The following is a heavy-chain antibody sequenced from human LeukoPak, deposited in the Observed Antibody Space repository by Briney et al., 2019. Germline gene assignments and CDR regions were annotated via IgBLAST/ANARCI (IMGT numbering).Heavy chain of an antibody. CDR1: GFTFSSYT. Sequence: GGSLRLSCAASGFTFSSYTMNWVRQAPGKGLEWVSFISSSSGTIYYADSVKGRFTISRDNAKNSLYLQMNSLRAEDTAVYYCARDSSRMVPDYYYGMDVWGQGTTVTVSS. CDR2: ISSSSGTI. CDR3: ARDSSRMVPDYYYGMDV. J-gene: IGHJ6*02. V-gene: IGHV3-48*01. D-gene: IGHD3-10*01.